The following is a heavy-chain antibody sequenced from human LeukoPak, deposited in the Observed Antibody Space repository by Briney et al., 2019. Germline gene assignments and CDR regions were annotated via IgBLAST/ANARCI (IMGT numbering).Heavy chain of an antibody. CDR2: FDPEDGET. V-gene: IGHV1-24*01. Sequence: ASVKVSCKVSGYTLTELSMHWVRQAPGKGLEWMGGFDPEDGETIYAQKFQGRVTMTEDTSTDTAYMELSSLRSEDTAVYYCARIKLLWFGDLSDAEYFQHWGQGTLVTVSS. CDR1: GYTLTELS. D-gene: IGHD3-10*01. CDR3: ARIKLLWFGDLSDAEYFQH. J-gene: IGHJ1*01.